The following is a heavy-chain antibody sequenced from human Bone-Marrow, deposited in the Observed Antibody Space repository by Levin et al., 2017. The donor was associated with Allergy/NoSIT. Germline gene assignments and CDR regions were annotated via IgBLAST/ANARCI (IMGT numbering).Heavy chain of an antibody. CDR2: SRNKANSYVT. D-gene: IGHD3-16*01. CDR3: TREGLGGVFDY. Sequence: GGSLRLSCAASGFTFSYHYMDWVRQAPGKGLEWVGRSRNKANSYVTEYAASVKGRFTISRDESKNSLDLQMNSLKIDDTAVYYCTREGLGGVFDYWGQGALVTVSS. V-gene: IGHV3-72*01. CDR1: GFTFSYHY. J-gene: IGHJ4*02.